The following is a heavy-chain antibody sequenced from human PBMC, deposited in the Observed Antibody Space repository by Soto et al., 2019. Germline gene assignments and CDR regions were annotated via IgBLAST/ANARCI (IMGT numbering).Heavy chain of an antibody. J-gene: IGHJ5*02. CDR3: ALIKDCSRTASYLASFDP. Sequence: SGPTLVNPTETLTLTCTVSGLSLSNGRMGVSWIRQPPGKALEWLAHIFSNDDKSYSTSLRSRLTISKDTSRSQVVLTMTNMDPMDSATYYCALIKDCSRTASYLASFDPWGQGTLVTVSS. D-gene: IGHD2-2*01. CDR2: IFSNDDK. CDR1: GLSLSNGRMG. V-gene: IGHV2-26*01.